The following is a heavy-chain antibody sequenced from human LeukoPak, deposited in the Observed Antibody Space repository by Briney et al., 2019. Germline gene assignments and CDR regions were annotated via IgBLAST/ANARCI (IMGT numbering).Heavy chain of an antibody. CDR2: INHSGST. Sequence: SETLSLTCAVYGGSFSGYYWIWIRQPPGKGLEWIGEINHSGSTNYNPSLKSRVTISVDTSKNQFSLKLSSVTAADTAVYYCARGRATAMATWGQGTLVTVSS. J-gene: IGHJ4*02. D-gene: IGHD5-18*01. CDR3: ARGRATAMAT. V-gene: IGHV4-34*01. CDR1: GGSFSGYY.